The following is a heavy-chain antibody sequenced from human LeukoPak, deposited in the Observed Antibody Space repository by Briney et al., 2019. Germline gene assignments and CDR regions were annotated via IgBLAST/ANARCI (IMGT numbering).Heavy chain of an antibody. J-gene: IGHJ4*02. D-gene: IGHD3-10*01. Sequence: PGGSLRLSCVASGFNFSPYAVHWVRQAPGKGLEWVAIISNDGTTESYTDSVKGRFTISRDNFKNTLYLQMNSLRAEDTAVYYCAKDRRGFGELLDGFDYWGQGTLVTVSS. V-gene: IGHV3-30-3*01. CDR1: GFNFSPYA. CDR2: ISNDGTTE. CDR3: AKDRRGFGELLDGFDY.